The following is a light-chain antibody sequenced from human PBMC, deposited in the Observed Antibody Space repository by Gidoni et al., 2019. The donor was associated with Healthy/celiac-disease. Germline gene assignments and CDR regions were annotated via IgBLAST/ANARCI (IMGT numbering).Light chain of an antibody. CDR1: QSISSY. Sequence: DIQMTKSPSSLSASVGDRVTITCRASQSISSYLNWYQQKPGKAPKLLIYAASSLQSGVPSRFSGSGSGTDFTLTISSLQPEDFGTYYCQQSYSTLWMVGQGTKVEIK. CDR3: QQSYSTLWM. V-gene: IGKV1-39*01. CDR2: AAS. J-gene: IGKJ1*01.